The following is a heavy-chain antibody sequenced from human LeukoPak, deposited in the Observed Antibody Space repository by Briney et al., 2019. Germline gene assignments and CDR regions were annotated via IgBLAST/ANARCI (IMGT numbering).Heavy chain of an antibody. J-gene: IGHJ5*02. D-gene: IGHD6-6*01. CDR1: GGTFSSYA. V-gene: IGHV1-69*04. CDR2: IISIFGIA. CDR3: AGDTGIAARSNWFDP. Sequence: GASVKVSCKASGGTFSSYAISWVRQAPGQGLEWMGRIISIFGIANYAQKFQGRVTITADKSTSAAYMELSSLRSEGTAVYYCAGDTGIAARSNWFDPWGQGTLVTVSS.